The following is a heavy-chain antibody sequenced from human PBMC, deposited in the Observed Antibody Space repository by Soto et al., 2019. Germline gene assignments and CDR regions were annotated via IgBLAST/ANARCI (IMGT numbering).Heavy chain of an antibody. V-gene: IGHV3-7*01. D-gene: IGHD5-12*01. CDR1: GFTFSNYW. CDR3: ASVAI. J-gene: IGHJ4*02. CDR2: IKQDGTEK. Sequence: EVQLVESGGGLVQPGGSLRLSCAASGFTFSNYWMSWVRQAPGKGLEWVANIKQDGTEKNYVDSVRGRFTISRDNAKNALDLQMNSLTAGDTAVYYCASVAIWGQGTLVTVSS.